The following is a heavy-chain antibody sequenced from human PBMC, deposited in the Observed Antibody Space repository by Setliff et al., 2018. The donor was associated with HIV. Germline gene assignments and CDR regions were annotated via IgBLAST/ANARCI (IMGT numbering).Heavy chain of an antibody. CDR1: GFTFSKYW. J-gene: IGHJ4*02. CDR2: VNPDGSEA. Sequence: GGSLRLSCAASGFTFSKYWMSWVRQAPGKGLEWVASVNPDGSEASSVGSMKGRFTVSRDNAKNSLSLQMNGLRVEDTAIYYCADPPSGFWGQGTLVTVSS. V-gene: IGHV3-7*01. D-gene: IGHD3-10*01. CDR3: ADPPSGF.